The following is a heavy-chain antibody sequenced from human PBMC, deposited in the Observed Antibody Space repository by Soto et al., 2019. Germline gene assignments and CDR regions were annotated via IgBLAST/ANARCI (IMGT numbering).Heavy chain of an antibody. V-gene: IGHV2-5*02. CDR3: AHVYGGYDNFDY. CDR1: GFSLSTSGVG. J-gene: IGHJ4*02. Sequence: QITLKESGPTLVKPTQTLTLTCTFSGFSLSTSGVGVGWIRQPPGKALEWLALIYWDDDKRYSPSLKSRLTINKDTSKNQVVLTMTNMDPVDTATYYCAHVYGGYDNFDYWGQGTLDTVSS. D-gene: IGHD5-12*01. CDR2: IYWDDDK.